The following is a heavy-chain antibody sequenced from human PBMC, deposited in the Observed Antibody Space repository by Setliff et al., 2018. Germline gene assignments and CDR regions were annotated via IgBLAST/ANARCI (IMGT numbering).Heavy chain of an antibody. J-gene: IGHJ4*02. CDR3: ARGYFPSESSSYFYAY. Sequence: PSETLSLTCADYRGSFSGYYWSWIRQPPGKGLEWIGEINQSGSTNYNPFLKSRVTISVDTSKNQFSLKLSSVTAADTAVYYCARGYFPSESSSYFYAYWGQGTLVTVSS. CDR1: RGSFSGYY. CDR2: INQSGST. V-gene: IGHV4-34*01. D-gene: IGHD3-22*01.